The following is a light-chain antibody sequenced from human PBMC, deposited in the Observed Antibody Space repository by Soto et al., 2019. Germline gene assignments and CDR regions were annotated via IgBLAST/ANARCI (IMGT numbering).Light chain of an antibody. CDR2: DAS. CDR3: QQAYTFPST. Sequence: DIPMTQSPSSVSASVGDTVTITCRASHYIDSWLAWYQQKPGKAPKLLIYDASRLRTGVPSTFSGSRSGTDCTLTITDLRPEDFATYYCQQAYTFPSTFGQGTRLDIK. J-gene: IGKJ5*01. V-gene: IGKV1-12*01. CDR1: HYIDSW.